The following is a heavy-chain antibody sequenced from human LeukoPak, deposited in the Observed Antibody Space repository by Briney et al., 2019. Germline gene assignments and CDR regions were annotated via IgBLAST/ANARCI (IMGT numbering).Heavy chain of an antibody. CDR1: GFTFSSYW. D-gene: IGHD6-6*01. J-gene: IGHJ3*02. V-gene: IGHV3-7*01. Sequence: QAGGSLRLSCAASGFTFSSYWMTWVRQAPGKGLEWVANIKEDAYEEYYVYSVKGRFTISRDNPKNSLYLQMNSLRAEDSAVYYCARVASYAFDIWGQGTMVTVSS. CDR2: IKEDAYEE. CDR3: ARVASYAFDI.